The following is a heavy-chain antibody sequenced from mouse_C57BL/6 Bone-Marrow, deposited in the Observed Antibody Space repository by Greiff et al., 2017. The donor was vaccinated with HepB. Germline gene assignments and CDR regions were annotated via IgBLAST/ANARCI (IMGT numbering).Heavy chain of an antibody. CDR1: GYTFTSYW. V-gene: IGHV1-52*01. J-gene: IGHJ2*01. D-gene: IGHD1-1*02. CDR3: ARRGWGNYFDY. Sequence: QVQLKQPGAELVRPGSSVKLSCKASGYTFTSYWMHWVKQRPIQGLEWIGNIDPSDSETHYNQKFKDKATLTVDKSSSTAYMQLSSLTSEDSAVYYCARRGWGNYFDYWGQGTTLTVSS. CDR2: IDPSDSET.